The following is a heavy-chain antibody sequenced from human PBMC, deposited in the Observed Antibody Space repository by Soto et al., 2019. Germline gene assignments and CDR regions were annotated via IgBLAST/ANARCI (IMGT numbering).Heavy chain of an antibody. V-gene: IGHV3-23*01. CDR2: ISGSDGST. CDR1: GVSFSSYA. D-gene: IGHD6-13*01. CDR3: AKDRERDAWYEDS. J-gene: IGHJ4*02. Sequence: XGSLRLSCVAAGVSFSSYAMTWVRQAPGKGLEWVSVISGSDGSTYYAHSVKGRFTISRDNSKNTLYLQMNSLRAEDTAVYYCAKDRERDAWYEDSWGQGTLVTVSS.